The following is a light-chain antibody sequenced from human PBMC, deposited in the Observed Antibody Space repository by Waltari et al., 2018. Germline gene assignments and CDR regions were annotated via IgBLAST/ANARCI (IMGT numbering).Light chain of an antibody. CDR3: MQGQQTPYT. V-gene: IGKV2-28*01. CDR1: QSILRANGKNH. Sequence: DIVVTQSPLSLPVTPGEPASISCRSSQSILRANGKNHLTWYLQKPGQSPQILIYLGSNRAAGVPDRVSGGGSGTEVTLKISRVEAEDVGVYYCMQGQQTPYTFGQRTKLEI. CDR2: LGS. J-gene: IGKJ2*01.